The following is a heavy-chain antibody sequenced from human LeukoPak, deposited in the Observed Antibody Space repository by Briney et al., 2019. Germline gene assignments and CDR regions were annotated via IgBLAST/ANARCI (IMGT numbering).Heavy chain of an antibody. D-gene: IGHD3-3*01. Sequence: GESLRISYKGSGYTFSSYWIGRVRQMPGKGLEWMGIIYPGDSDTRYSPSLQGQVTISVDTSIGTAYLQWSSLKASDTAIYYCARQNDFRLDYWGQGTLVTVSS. CDR2: IYPGDSDT. CDR3: ARQNDFRLDY. J-gene: IGHJ4*02. V-gene: IGHV5-51*01. CDR1: GYTFSSYW.